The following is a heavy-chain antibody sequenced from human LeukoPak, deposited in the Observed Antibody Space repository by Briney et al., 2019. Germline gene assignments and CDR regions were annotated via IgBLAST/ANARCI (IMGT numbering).Heavy chain of an antibody. J-gene: IGHJ4*02. CDR3: ARDPMVRGVIYYFDY. V-gene: IGHV4-39*07. Sequence: SETLSLTCTVSGGSISSSSYYWGWIRQPPGKGLEWIGSIYYSGSTYYNPSLKSRVTISVDTSKNQFSLKLSSVTAADTAVYYCARDPMVRGVIYYFDYWGQGTLVTVSS. CDR1: GGSISSSSYY. D-gene: IGHD3-10*01. CDR2: IYYSGST.